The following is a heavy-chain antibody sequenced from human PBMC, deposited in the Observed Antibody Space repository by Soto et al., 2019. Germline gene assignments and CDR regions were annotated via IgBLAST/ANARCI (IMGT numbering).Heavy chain of an antibody. D-gene: IGHD2-2*01. CDR1: GDSVTSHY. J-gene: IGHJ6*02. CDR2: MHYTGFS. Sequence: SETLSLTCSFSGDSVTSHYLTWIRQSPEKGLEWIGYMHYTGFSHYNPSIKSRLTISVDRSKNHFTLQLTSVTVEDTAVYYCAKFIRDIVVVPAAMAEPYGMDVWGQGTTVTVSS. V-gene: IGHV4-59*02. CDR3: AKFIRDIVVVPAAMAEPYGMDV.